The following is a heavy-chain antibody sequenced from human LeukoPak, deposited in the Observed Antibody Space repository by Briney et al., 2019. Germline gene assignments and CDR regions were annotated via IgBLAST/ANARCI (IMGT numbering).Heavy chain of an antibody. CDR2: ISWNSGSI. J-gene: IGHJ4*02. Sequence: PGGSLRLSCAASGFTFDDYAMHWVRQAPGKGLEWVSGISWNSGSIGYADSVKGRFTISRDNAKNSLYLQMNSLRAEDTALYYCAKLGPSLDYGDYYYFDYWGQGTLVTVSS. D-gene: IGHD4-17*01. CDR1: GFTFDDYA. V-gene: IGHV3-9*01. CDR3: AKLGPSLDYGDYYYFDY.